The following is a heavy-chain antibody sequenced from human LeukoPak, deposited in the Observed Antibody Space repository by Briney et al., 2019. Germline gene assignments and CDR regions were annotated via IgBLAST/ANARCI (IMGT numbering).Heavy chain of an antibody. V-gene: IGHV1-2*02. CDR2: INPNSGGT. CDR1: GYTFTGYY. CDR3: ASEGGALPKGGWFDP. D-gene: IGHD3-16*01. Sequence: GASVKASCKASGYTFTGYYMHWVRQAPGQGLEWMGWINPNSGGTNYAQKFQGRVTMTRDTSISTAYMELSRLRSDDTAVYYCASEGGALPKGGWFDPWGQGTLVTVSS. J-gene: IGHJ5*02.